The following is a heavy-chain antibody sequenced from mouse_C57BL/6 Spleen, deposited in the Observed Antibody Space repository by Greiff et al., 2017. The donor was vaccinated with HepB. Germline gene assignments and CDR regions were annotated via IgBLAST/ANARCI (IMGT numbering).Heavy chain of an antibody. CDR2: ISDGGSYT. Sequence: EVKLVESGGGLVKPGGSLKLSCAASGFTFSSYAMSWVRQTPEKRLEWVATISDGGSYTYYPDNVKGRFTISRDNAKNNLYLQMRHLKSEDTAMYYCARDYYGSEDYAMDYWGQGTSVTVSS. J-gene: IGHJ4*01. CDR3: ARDYYGSEDYAMDY. CDR1: GFTFSSYA. V-gene: IGHV5-4*01. D-gene: IGHD1-1*01.